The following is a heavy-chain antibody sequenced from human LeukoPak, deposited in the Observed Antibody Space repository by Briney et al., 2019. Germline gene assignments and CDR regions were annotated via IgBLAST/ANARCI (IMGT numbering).Heavy chain of an antibody. CDR3: ARDGGRSGYCSGGSCYSRTYYYYYMDV. J-gene: IGHJ6*03. CDR1: GFTFSSYG. V-gene: IGHV3-74*01. D-gene: IGHD2-15*01. CDR2: INSDGSST. Sequence: GGSLRLSCAASGFTFSSYGMHWVRQAPGKGLVWVSRINSDGSSTSYADSVKGRFTISRDNAKNTLYLQMNSLRAEDTAVYYCARDGGRSGYCSGGSCYSRTYYYYYMDVWGKGTTVTISS.